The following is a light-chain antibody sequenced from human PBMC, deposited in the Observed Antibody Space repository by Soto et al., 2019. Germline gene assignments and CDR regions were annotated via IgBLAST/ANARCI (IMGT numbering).Light chain of an antibody. V-gene: IGKV3-20*01. CDR3: QQYGSSPRT. J-gene: IGKJ5*01. CDR2: GAS. Sequence: EIVLTQSPCTLSLSPGERATLSCRASQSVSSSFLAWYQQKVGQAPRLLIYGASSRATGIPDRFSGSGSGTDFTLTISRLEPEDFAVYYCQQYGSSPRTFGQGTHWRL. CDR1: QSVSSSF.